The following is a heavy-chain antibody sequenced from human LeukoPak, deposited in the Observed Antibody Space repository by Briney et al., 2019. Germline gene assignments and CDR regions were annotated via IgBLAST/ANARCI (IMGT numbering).Heavy chain of an antibody. D-gene: IGHD6-19*01. CDR2: IYYSWTT. CDR1: GGSISSYY. V-gene: IGHV4-59*01. J-gene: IGHJ4*02. Sequence: SETLSLTCTVSGGSISSYYWSWIRQTPGKGLEWIGYIYYSWTTNYNPSLRSRVAISLDTSKNQFSLKLSSVTAADTAVYYCARGEPAFSSGWYTYYFDYWGQGTLVTVSS. CDR3: ARGEPAFSSGWYTYYFDY.